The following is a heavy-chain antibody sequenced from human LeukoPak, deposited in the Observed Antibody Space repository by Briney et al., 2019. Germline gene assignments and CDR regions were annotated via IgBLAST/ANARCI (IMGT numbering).Heavy chain of an antibody. CDR2: IYYSGST. J-gene: IGHJ6*03. CDR3: ARVGSGRDDFWSGFRPTYYMDV. Sequence: SETLSLTCTVSGGSISSGAYYWSWIRQHPGKGLEWIGYIYYSGSTYYNPSLKSRVTISVDTSKNQFSLKLNSVTAADTAVYYCARVGSGRDDFWSGFRPTYYMDVWGKGTTVTVSS. D-gene: IGHD3-3*01. V-gene: IGHV4-31*03. CDR1: GGSISSGAYY.